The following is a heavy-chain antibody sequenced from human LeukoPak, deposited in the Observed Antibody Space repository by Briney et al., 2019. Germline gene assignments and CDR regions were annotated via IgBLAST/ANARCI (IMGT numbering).Heavy chain of an antibody. D-gene: IGHD3-10*01. J-gene: IGHJ4*02. V-gene: IGHV5-10-1*01. CDR3: ARHAQLVLLWFGELYYFDY. CDR1: GYRFTSYW. CDR2: IDPSDSYT. Sequence: GESLKISCKGSGYRFTSYWISWARQMPGKGLEWMGRIDPSDSYTNYSPSFQGHVTISADKSISTAYLQWSSLKASDTAMYYCARHAQLVLLWFGELYYFDYWGQGTLVTVSS.